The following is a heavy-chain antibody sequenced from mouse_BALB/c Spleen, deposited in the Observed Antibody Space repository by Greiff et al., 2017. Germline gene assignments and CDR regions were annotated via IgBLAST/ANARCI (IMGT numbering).Heavy chain of an antibody. CDR1: GYSITSDYA. D-gene: IGHD1-1*01. V-gene: IGHV3-2*02. Sequence: DVKLQESGPGLVKPSQSLSLTCTVTGYSITSDYAWNWIRQFPGNKLEWMGYISYSGSTSYNPSLKSRISITRDTSKNQFFLQLNSVTTEDTATYYCARSDYYGSNPLFAYWGQGTLVTVSA. CDR2: ISYSGST. CDR3: ARSDYYGSNPLFAY. J-gene: IGHJ3*01.